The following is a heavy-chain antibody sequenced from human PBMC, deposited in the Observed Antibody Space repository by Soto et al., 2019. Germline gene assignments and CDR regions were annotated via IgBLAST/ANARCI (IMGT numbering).Heavy chain of an antibody. V-gene: IGHV1-69*01. Sequence: QVQLVQSGAEVTKPGSSVKVSCKASGGTFSSYAISWVRQAPGQGLEWMGGIIPIFGTANYAQKSQGRVTITAGDSTSTAYMELSSLRSEDTAVYYCARVRSLRRGYPYWYFDLWGRGTLVTVSS. CDR3: ARVRSLRRGYPYWYFDL. CDR1: GGTFSSYA. D-gene: IGHD3-22*01. J-gene: IGHJ2*01. CDR2: IIPIFGTA.